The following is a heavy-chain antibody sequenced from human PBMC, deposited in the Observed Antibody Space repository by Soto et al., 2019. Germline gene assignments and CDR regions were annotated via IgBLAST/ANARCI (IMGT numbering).Heavy chain of an antibody. D-gene: IGHD2-21*01. Sequence: QVLLVQSGAEVKKPGSSVRVSCKTSGGTFSSFAISWVRLAPGQGLEWMGVIVPMFAAPTYAQKFQGRVSFTADESTRTAYMELSGLRSDDTAVYYCARDRVMRGNAYYYGMDVWGQGTTVTVSS. V-gene: IGHV1-69*12. CDR2: IVPMFAAP. CDR1: GGTFSSFA. CDR3: ARDRVMRGNAYYYGMDV. J-gene: IGHJ6*02.